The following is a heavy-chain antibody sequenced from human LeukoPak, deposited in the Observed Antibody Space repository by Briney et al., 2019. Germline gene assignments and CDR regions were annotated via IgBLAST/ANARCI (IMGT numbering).Heavy chain of an antibody. CDR1: GFTFSSYS. CDR2: ISSSSSYI. V-gene: IGHV3-21*01. CDR3: ARDTGGVLRYFDWFTPIYYFDY. Sequence: KFGGSLRLSCAASGFTFSSYSMNWVRQAPGKGLEWVSSISSSSSYIYYADSVKGRFTISRDNAKNSLYLQMNSLRAEDTAVYYCARDTGGVLRYFDWFTPIYYFDYWGQGTLVTVSS. J-gene: IGHJ4*02. D-gene: IGHD3-9*01.